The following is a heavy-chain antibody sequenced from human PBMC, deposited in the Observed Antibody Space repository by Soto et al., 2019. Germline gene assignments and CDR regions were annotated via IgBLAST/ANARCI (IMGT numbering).Heavy chain of an antibody. Sequence: EVQLVESGGGLVKPGGSLRLSCAASGFTFSNYNMNWVRQPPGKGLEWVSSITSAGSYIYYAESLKGRVTISRDNAKNSQCLQMNSLRAEDTALYFCARGILGGVRSDYGMDVWGQGATVTVSS. CDR1: GFTFSNYN. CDR3: ARGILGGVRSDYGMDV. D-gene: IGHD2-8*02. CDR2: ITSAGSYI. J-gene: IGHJ6*02. V-gene: IGHV3-21*01.